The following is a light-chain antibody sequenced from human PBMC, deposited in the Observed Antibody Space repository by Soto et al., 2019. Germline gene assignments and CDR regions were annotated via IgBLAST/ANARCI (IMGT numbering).Light chain of an antibody. V-gene: IGKV3-15*01. CDR1: QPISRN. CDR3: QQYNNWPPWT. J-gene: IGKJ1*01. CDR2: DAS. Sequence: EIVMTQSPATLSVSPGQGATLSCRASQPISRNLAWYQQKPGQAPRLLIYDASTRATGIPARFSGSGSGTEFTLTISSLQSEDFAVYYCQQYNNWPPWTFGQGTKVDIK.